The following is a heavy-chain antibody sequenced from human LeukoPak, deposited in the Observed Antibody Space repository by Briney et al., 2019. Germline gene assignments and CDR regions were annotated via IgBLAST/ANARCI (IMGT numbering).Heavy chain of an antibody. V-gene: IGHV5-51*01. CDR3: ARLHDYSSSWHFLDY. D-gene: IGHD6-13*01. Sequence: GESLKISCKGSGYSFTSYWIGWVRQMPGKGLEWMGIIYPGDSDTRYGPSFQGQVTISADKSISTAYLQWSSLKASDTAMYYCARLHDYSSSWHFLDYWGQGTLVTVPS. J-gene: IGHJ4*02. CDR1: GYSFTSYW. CDR2: IYPGDSDT.